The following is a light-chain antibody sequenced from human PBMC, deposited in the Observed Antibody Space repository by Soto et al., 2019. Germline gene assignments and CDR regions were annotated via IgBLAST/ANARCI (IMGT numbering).Light chain of an antibody. Sequence: QSALTQPASVSGSPGQSITVSCTGISSDVGSYNHVSWFQQHPGKAPKLMIYEVSNRPSGVPDRFSGSKSGNTASLTVSGLQAEDEADYYCSSYTTTTTLWVFGGGTKLTVL. J-gene: IGLJ3*02. CDR2: EVS. CDR3: SSYTTTTTLWV. CDR1: SSDVGSYNH. V-gene: IGLV2-14*01.